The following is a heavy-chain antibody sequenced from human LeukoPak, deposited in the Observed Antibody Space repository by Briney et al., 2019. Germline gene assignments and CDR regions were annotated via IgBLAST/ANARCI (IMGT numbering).Heavy chain of an antibody. CDR1: GVALSTSGVG. V-gene: IGHV2-5*02. Sequence: QSGPTLVNPTQTLTLTCSLSGVALSTSGVGVGWIRQPPGKALEWLALIYGDEDSRYSPSLKSRLTIANDTSKNQVVLTLTNMDLGETATYYCAHSQVFSYGSFHDAYDIWGLGMLVTVSS. CDR3: AHSQVFSYGSFHDAYDI. CDR2: IYGDEDS. J-gene: IGHJ3*02. D-gene: IGHD5-18*01.